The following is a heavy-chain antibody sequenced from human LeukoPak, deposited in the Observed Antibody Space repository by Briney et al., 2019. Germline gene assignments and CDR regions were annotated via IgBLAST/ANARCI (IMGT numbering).Heavy chain of an antibody. J-gene: IGHJ3*02. CDR2: IYPGDSDT. D-gene: IGHD5-12*01. CDR1: GNTFTSYW. V-gene: IGHV5-51*01. CDR3: ARQGYSGRFYAFDI. Sequence: ESWKISSKGSGNTFTSYWIGWVGQMPGKGLEWLGIIYPGDSDTRYSPSFQGQVTISADKSISTAYLQWSSLKASDTAMYYCARQGYSGRFYAFDIWGQGTMVTVSS.